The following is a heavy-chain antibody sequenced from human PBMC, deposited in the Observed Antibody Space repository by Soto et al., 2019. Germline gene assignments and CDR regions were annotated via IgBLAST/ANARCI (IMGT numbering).Heavy chain of an antibody. D-gene: IGHD2-8*01. Sequence: EVQLLDSRGGLVQPGGSMTLSCAASGFSFRDYTMSWVRQAPGKVLDCISVILSNFNTYYTDSVRGRFTISRDTSKNTLYLEMNSLRAEDTAIYYCARRVNGYFDYWGQGALVTVSS. J-gene: IGHJ4*02. V-gene: IGHV3-23*05. CDR3: ARRVNGYFDY. CDR2: ILSNFNT. CDR1: GFSFRDYT.